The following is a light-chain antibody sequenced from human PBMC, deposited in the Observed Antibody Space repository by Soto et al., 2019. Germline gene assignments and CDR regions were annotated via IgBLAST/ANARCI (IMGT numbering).Light chain of an antibody. J-gene: IGLJ1*01. CDR1: SSDVGAYDA. V-gene: IGLV2-23*01. CDR2: RGT. Sequence: QSVLAQPASVSGSPGQSITISCTGTSSDVGAYDAVSWYQQHPGKAPQVIIYRGTKRPSGASTHFSGSVSGNTASLTVSGLQAEDEAEYFCCSSAPESTYVFGTGTKVTVL. CDR3: CSSAPESTYV.